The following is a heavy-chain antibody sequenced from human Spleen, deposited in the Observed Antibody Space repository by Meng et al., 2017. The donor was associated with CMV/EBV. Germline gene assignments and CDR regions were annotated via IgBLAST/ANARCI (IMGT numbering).Heavy chain of an antibody. Sequence: TFTSYAMNWVRQAPGQWLEWMGGIIPIFGTANYAQKFQGRVTIATDESTSTAYMELSSLRSEDTAVYYCARSTFGYCSGGSCYWFDPWGQGTLVTVSS. CDR3: ARSTFGYCSGGSCYWFDP. J-gene: IGHJ5*02. CDR1: TFTSYA. D-gene: IGHD2-15*01. CDR2: IIPIFGTA. V-gene: IGHV1-69*05.